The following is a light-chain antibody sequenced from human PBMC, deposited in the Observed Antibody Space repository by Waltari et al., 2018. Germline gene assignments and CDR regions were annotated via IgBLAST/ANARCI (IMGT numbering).Light chain of an antibody. CDR3: CSYAGSSTLI. CDR1: SSDVGSYNL. Sequence: QSALTQPASVSGSPGQSISISCTGTSSDVGSYNLVSWYHQHPGKAPKLIFYEVSKRPSGVSNRFSGSKSGNTASLTISGLQAEDEADYYCCSYAGSSTLIFGGGTKLTVL. V-gene: IGLV2-23*02. CDR2: EVS. J-gene: IGLJ2*01.